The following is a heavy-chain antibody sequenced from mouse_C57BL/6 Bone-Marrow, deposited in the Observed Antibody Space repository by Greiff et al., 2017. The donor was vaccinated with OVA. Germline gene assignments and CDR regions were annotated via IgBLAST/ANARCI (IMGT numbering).Heavy chain of an antibody. D-gene: IGHD1-1*01. CDR2: ISDGGSYT. CDR3: ARERLSAVVAPYFDY. J-gene: IGHJ2*01. Sequence: EVQRVESGGGLVKPGGSLKLSCAASGFTFSSYAMSWVRQTPEKRLEWVATISDGGSYTYYPDNVKGRFTISRDNAKNNLYLQMSHLKSEDTAMYYCARERLSAVVAPYFDYWGQGTTLTVSS. V-gene: IGHV5-4*01. CDR1: GFTFSSYA.